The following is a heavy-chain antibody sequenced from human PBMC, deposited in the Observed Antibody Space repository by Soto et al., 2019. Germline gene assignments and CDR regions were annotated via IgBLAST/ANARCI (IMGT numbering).Heavy chain of an antibody. CDR2: VYHRWST. V-gene: IGHV4-59*01. CDR3: ARFGTSPNGNWFDP. D-gene: IGHD3-10*01. CDR1: GGSISSDD. Sequence: PSETQSLPCTVSGGSISSDDWNWIRKPPGKGLEWIGYVYHRWSTKYNPSLKSRVTISVDTSKNQLSLKLSSVTAADTAVYYCARFGTSPNGNWFDPWGQGTLVTVSS. J-gene: IGHJ5*02.